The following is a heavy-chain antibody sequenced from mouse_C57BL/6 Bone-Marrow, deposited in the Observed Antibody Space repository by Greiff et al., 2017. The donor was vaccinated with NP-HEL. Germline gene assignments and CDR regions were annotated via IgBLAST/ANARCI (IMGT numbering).Heavy chain of an antibody. V-gene: IGHV1-39*01. CDR2: INPNYGTT. D-gene: IGHD1-1*01. Sequence: VHVKQSGPELVKPGASVKISCKASGYSFTDYNMNWVKQSNGKSLEWIGVINPNYGTTSYNQKFKGKATLTVDQSSSTAYMQLNSLTSEDSAVYYCARQGTTVVNYAMDYWGQGTSVTVSS. CDR3: ARQGTTVVNYAMDY. J-gene: IGHJ4*01. CDR1: GYSFTDYN.